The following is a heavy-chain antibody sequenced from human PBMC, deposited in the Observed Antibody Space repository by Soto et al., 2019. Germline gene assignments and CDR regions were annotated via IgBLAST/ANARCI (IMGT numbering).Heavy chain of an antibody. J-gene: IGHJ4*02. CDR3: ARAGYSIAAARNPFDY. Sequence: SVKVSCKASGGTFSSYAISWVRQAPGQGLEWMGGIIPIFGTANYAQKFQGRVTITADKSTSTAYMELSSLRSEDTAVYYCARAGYSIAAARNPFDYWGQGTLVTSPQ. CDR1: GGTFSSYA. CDR2: IIPIFGTA. D-gene: IGHD6-13*01. V-gene: IGHV1-69*06.